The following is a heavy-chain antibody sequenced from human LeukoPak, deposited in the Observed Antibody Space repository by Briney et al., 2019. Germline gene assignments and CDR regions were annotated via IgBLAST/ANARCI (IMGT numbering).Heavy chain of an antibody. CDR1: GGTFSNYA. J-gene: IGHJ3*02. Sequence: GSSVKVSCKASGGTFSNYAINWVRQAPGQGLEWMGGIIPILGTANCAQKFQGRVTITADGSTSTAYMELSYLRSEDTAVYYCARVRSSGWFDALDIWGQGTVVTVSS. CDR2: IIPILGTA. CDR3: ARVRSSGWFDALDI. V-gene: IGHV1-69*01. D-gene: IGHD6-19*01.